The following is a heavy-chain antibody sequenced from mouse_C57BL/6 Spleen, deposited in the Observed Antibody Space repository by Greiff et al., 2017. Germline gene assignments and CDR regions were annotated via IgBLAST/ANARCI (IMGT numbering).Heavy chain of an antibody. CDR1: GYTFTSYW. V-gene: IGHV1-69*01. D-gene: IGHD1-1*01. CDR3: ANYYGSGGFAY. J-gene: IGHJ3*01. Sequence: QVQLQQPGAELVMPGASVKLSCKASGYTFTSYWMHWVKQRPGQGLEWIGEIDPSDSYTNYNQKFKGKSTLTVDKSSSTAYLQLSSLTSEDSAVYYCANYYGSGGFAYWGQGTLVTVSA. CDR2: IDPSDSYT.